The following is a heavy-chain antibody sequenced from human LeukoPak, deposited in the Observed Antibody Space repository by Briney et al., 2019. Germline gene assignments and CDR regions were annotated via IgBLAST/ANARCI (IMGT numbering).Heavy chain of an antibody. CDR2: LKQDGSDR. V-gene: IGHV3-7*01. CDR3: VRYCTIGVCSRRNFDY. D-gene: IGHD2-8*01. Sequence: GGSLRLSCGVSGFSVTSYWMSWVRQAPGKELEWVASLKQDGSDRYYVDSVKGRFTIARDDAKNSLYLQMNSLRAEDTAVYYCVRYCTIGVCSRRNFDYWGQGTLVTVSS. CDR1: GFSVTSYW. J-gene: IGHJ4*02.